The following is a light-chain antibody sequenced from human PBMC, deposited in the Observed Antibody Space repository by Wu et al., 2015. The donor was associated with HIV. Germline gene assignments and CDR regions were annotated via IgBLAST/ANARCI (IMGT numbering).Light chain of an antibody. CDR3: QQFETSPLT. V-gene: IGKV3-20*01. Sequence: DILLTQSPGTLSLSPGETATLSCRTSQTVSSAYLVWYQQKPGQAPRLLIYGTSSRAAGILDRFSGTGSGTDFTLTIRRLEPEDFAVYYCQQFETSPLTFGGGTKVEI. CDR1: QTVSSAY. CDR2: GTS. J-gene: IGKJ4*01.